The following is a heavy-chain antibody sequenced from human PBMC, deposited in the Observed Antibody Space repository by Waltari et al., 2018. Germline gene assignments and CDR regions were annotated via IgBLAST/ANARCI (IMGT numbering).Heavy chain of an antibody. CDR2: IKQDGSEK. CDR1: GLSFGNDW. V-gene: IGHV3-7*01. Sequence: EVQLLESGGGLAQPGGSLRLFCAASGLSFGNDWMTWVRQASGKGPEWVANIKQDGSEKYYMDSVKGRFTISRDNAKNSLYLQMNNLRVEDTAVYYCTRGGRDSSWYWRDWGQGTLVTVSS. J-gene: IGHJ4*02. D-gene: IGHD6-13*01. CDR3: TRGGRDSSWYWRD.